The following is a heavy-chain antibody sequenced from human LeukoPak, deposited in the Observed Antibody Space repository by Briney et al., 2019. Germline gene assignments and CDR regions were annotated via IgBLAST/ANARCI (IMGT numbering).Heavy chain of an antibody. Sequence: GGSLRLSCAASGFTFSSYSMNWVRQAPGKGLEWVSSISSSSSYIYYADSVKGRFTISRDNAKNSLYLQMNSLRAEDTAVYYCARDNSRYYYDSSGKGAFDIWGQGTMVTVSS. D-gene: IGHD3-22*01. V-gene: IGHV3-21*01. CDR1: GFTFSSYS. CDR2: ISSSSSYI. J-gene: IGHJ3*02. CDR3: ARDNSRYYYDSSGKGAFDI.